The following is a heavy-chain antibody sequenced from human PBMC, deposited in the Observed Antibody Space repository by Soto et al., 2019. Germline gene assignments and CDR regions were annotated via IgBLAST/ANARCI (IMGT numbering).Heavy chain of an antibody. CDR3: ARGEVWYYDSSGYYWFDP. J-gene: IGHJ5*02. V-gene: IGHV1-18*01. Sequence: GASVKVSCKASGYTFTSYGISWVRQAPGQGLEWMGWISAYNGNTNYAQKLQGRVTITRDTSASTAYMELSSLRSEDTAVYYCARGEVWYYDSSGYYWFDPWGQGTLVTVSS. CDR2: ISAYNGNT. D-gene: IGHD3-22*01. CDR1: GYTFTSYG.